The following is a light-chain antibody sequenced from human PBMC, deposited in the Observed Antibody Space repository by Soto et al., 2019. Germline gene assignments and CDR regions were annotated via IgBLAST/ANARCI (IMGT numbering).Light chain of an antibody. CDR1: KTINRN. CDR2: GAS. CDR3: QQYHQWPIT. V-gene: IGKV3-15*01. J-gene: IGKJ5*01. Sequence: EVVLTQSPATQSVSPGERATLSCRASKTINRNVAWYQQRPGQAPRLLIYGASTRATGIPPRFSGSGSGTEFTLTISSLQSEDFAVYYCQQYHQWPITFVQGTRLENK.